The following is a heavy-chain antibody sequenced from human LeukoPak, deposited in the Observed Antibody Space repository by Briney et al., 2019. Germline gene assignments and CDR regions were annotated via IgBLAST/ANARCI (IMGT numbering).Heavy chain of an antibody. CDR1: GFTFSSYW. CDR3: AREGGYSYGNNWFDP. Sequence: PGGSLRLSCAASGFTFSSYWMSWVRQAPGKGLEWVANIKQDGSEKYYVDSVKGRFTISRDNAKNSLYLQMNSLRAEDTAVYYCAREGGYSYGNNWFDPWGQGTLVTVSS. V-gene: IGHV3-7*01. CDR2: IKQDGSEK. D-gene: IGHD5-18*01. J-gene: IGHJ5*02.